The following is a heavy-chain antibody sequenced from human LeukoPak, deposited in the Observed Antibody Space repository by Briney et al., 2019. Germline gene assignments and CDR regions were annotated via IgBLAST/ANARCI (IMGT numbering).Heavy chain of an antibody. CDR1: GGSISSYY. V-gene: IGHV4-59*12. CDR3: ARGRENCSGGSCYSDYYYGMDV. D-gene: IGHD2-15*01. Sequence: PSETLSLTCTVSGGSISSYYWSWIRQPPGKGLEWIGYIYYSGSTNYNPSLKSRVTISVDTSKNQFSLKLSSVTAADTAVYYCARGRENCSGGSCYSDYYYGMDVWGQGTTVTVSS. J-gene: IGHJ6*02. CDR2: IYYSGST.